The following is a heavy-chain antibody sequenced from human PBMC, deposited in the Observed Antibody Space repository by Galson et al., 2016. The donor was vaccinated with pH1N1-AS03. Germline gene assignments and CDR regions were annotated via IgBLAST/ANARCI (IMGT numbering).Heavy chain of an antibody. Sequence: SVKVSCKASGYILSDYAMQWVRQAPGHRLEWMGWINAGNGNTKYSQNFQGRVTIIRDISASTAYMELSNLKSEDTAVYYCARGIYPVADFWSGYYPHGMDVWGQGTTVTVSS. CDR3: ARGIYPVADFWSGYYPHGMDV. V-gene: IGHV1-3*01. CDR2: INAGNGNT. CDR1: GYILSDYA. D-gene: IGHD3-3*01. J-gene: IGHJ6*02.